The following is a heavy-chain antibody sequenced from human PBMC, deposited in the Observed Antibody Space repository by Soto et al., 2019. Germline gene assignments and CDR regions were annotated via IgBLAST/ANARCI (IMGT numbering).Heavy chain of an antibody. CDR2: ISSSGVTK. J-gene: IGHJ4*02. V-gene: IGHV3-11*01. Sequence: QVQLVESGGALVKPGGSLRLSCAASGFTFSDYYMSWIRQAPGKGLEWVSYISSSGVTKYYADSMKGRFTISRDNAKNSLYLQMNSLRAEDAAVYYCALGSDILTGYSKAFDDWGQGTLVTVSS. CDR1: GFTFSDYY. D-gene: IGHD3-9*01. CDR3: ALGSDILTGYSKAFDD.